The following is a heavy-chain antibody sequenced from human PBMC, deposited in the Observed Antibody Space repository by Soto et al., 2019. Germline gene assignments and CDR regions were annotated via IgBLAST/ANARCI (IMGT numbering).Heavy chain of an antibody. Sequence: PGGSLRLSCAASGFTFTNSWMHWVRQAPGEGLVWVSGLNADGSSTYYADSVKGRFTISRDSAKGALYLQMNSLRAEDTAFYYCATVFDVRGQGSLVTVSS. CDR3: ATVFDV. CDR1: GFTFTNSW. D-gene: IGHD3-10*01. V-gene: IGHV3-74*01. CDR2: LNADGSST. J-gene: IGHJ4*02.